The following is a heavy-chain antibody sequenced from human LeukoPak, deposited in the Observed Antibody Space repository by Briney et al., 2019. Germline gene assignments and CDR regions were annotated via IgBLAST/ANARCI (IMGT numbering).Heavy chain of an antibody. J-gene: IGHJ4*02. CDR3: AIPFYYGSGSYYDY. V-gene: IGHV3-23*01. Sequence: PGGPLRLSCAGSGFTFRTYAMSWVRQAPGKGLEWVSVIGGGGLDTYYADSVKGRFTISRDNSKNTLYLQMNSLRAEDTAVYYCAIPFYYGSGSYYDYWGQGTLVTVSS. D-gene: IGHD3-10*01. CDR2: IGGGGLDT. CDR1: GFTFRTYA.